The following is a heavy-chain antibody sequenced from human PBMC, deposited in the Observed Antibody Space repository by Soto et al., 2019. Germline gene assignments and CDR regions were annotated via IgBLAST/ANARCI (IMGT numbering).Heavy chain of an antibody. Sequence: QVQLVQSGAEVKKPGSSVKVSCKASGGTFSSYTISWVRQAPGQGLEWMGWIIPILSIANYAQKFQARVTITADKSTSTAYMALSSLSTAHTAVDYWASGVDVVVPAAMNTWGRRTLMAVSS. CDR2: IIPILSIA. V-gene: IGHV1-69*02. D-gene: IGHD2-2*01. CDR3: ASGVDVVVPAAMNT. J-gene: IGHJ5*01. CDR1: GGTFSSYT.